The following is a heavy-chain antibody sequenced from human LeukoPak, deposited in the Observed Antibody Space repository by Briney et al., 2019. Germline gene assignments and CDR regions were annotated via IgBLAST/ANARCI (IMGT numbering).Heavy chain of an antibody. CDR2: INHSGST. CDR1: GGSFSGYY. D-gene: IGHD3-10*02. V-gene: IGHV4-34*01. Sequence: SETLPLTCAVYGGSFSGYYWSWIRQPPGKGLEWIGEINHSGSTNYNPSLKSRVTISVDTSKNQFSLKLSAVTAADTAVYYCASDYYYVQYWGQGTLVTVSS. CDR3: ASDYYYVQY. J-gene: IGHJ4*02.